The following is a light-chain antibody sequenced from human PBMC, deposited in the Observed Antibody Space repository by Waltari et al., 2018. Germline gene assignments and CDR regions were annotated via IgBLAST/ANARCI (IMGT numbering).Light chain of an antibody. CDR3: HQYCTSVPWT. V-gene: IGKV4-1*01. CDR1: QTVFYSANNKNY. CDR2: WAS. J-gene: IGKJ1*01. Sequence: DIVVTQSPESLAVSLGERATINCKSSQTVFYSANNKNYLAWYQQKPGQPPQLIIYWASEREPGVPDRFVGSGSVRDFTLTITNLQAEDVAVYFCHQYCTSVPWTFGLGTKVEI.